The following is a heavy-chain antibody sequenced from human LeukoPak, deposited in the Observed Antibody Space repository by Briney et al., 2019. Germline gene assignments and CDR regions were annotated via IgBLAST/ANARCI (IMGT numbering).Heavy chain of an antibody. V-gene: IGHV4-59*01. CDR1: GVSISSYY. Sequence: SETLSLTCTVSGVSISSYYWSWIRQPPGKGLEWIGYIYYSGSTNYNPSLKSRVTISVDTSKNQFSLKLSPVTAADTAVYYCARDRGYCSGGSCFYYYYGMDVWGQGTTVTVSS. J-gene: IGHJ6*02. CDR2: IYYSGST. CDR3: ARDRGYCSGGSCFYYYYGMDV. D-gene: IGHD2-15*01.